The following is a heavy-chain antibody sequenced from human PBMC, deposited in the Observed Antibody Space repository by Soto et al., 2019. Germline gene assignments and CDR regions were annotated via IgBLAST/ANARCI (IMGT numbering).Heavy chain of an antibody. CDR3: ARRVDFPHYMDV. D-gene: IGHD5-12*01. CDR2: VHASGTS. V-gene: IGHV4-4*08. Sequence: QVQLQESGPGLVKPSETLSLTCTVSGDSISPYYWTWIRQPPGKRLEFIGCVHASGTSTCNPSLKSRVTMSVDTSKNHFSLRLQSVIAADTAVYYCARRVDFPHYMDVWGKGTTVTVSS. CDR1: GDSISPYY. J-gene: IGHJ6*03.